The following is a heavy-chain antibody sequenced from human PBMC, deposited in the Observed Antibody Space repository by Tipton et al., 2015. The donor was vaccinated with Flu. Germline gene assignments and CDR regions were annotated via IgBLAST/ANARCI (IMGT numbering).Heavy chain of an antibody. CDR3: ARHEGGCSGGSCYFPYYDS. D-gene: IGHD2-15*01. CDR1: GYSIRSGYY. J-gene: IGHJ4*02. CDR2: IYQSGNT. Sequence: QLVQSGAEVKPSETLSLTCGVSGYSIRSGYYWGWIRQPPGKGLEWIGAIYQSGNTYYNPSLKSRVTISVDSSKNRFSLNLDSVTATDTAVYYCARHEGGCSGGSCYFPYYDSWGQGTLVTVSS. V-gene: IGHV4-38-2*01.